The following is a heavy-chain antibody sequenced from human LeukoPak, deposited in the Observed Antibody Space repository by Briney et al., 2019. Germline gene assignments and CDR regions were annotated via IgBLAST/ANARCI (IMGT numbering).Heavy chain of an antibody. CDR1: GFTFSSYE. CDR3: ASEGYRDSY. CDR2: ISSSGSTI. J-gene: IGHJ4*02. D-gene: IGHD6-13*01. V-gene: IGHV3-48*03. Sequence: GGPLRLSCAASGFTFSSYEINGVPQAPGKGLEWVSYISSSGSTIYYADSVKGRFTISRDNAKNSLYLQMNSLRAEDTAVYYCASEGYRDSYWGQGTLVTVSS.